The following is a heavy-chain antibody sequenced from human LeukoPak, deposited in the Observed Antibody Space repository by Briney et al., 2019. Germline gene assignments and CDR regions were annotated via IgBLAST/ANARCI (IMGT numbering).Heavy chain of an antibody. V-gene: IGHV4-61*02. CDR3: ARSYFDY. CDR1: GGSISSGSYY. Sequence: SETLSLTCTVSGGSISSGSYYWSWIRQPAGKGLEWIGRIYTSGSTNYNPSLKSRVTISVDTSKNQFSLKLSSVTAADTAVYHCARSYFDYWGQGTLVTVSS. J-gene: IGHJ4*02. CDR2: IYTSGST.